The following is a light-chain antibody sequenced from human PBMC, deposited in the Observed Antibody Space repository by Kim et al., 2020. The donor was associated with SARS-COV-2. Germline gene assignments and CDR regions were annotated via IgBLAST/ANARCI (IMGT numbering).Light chain of an antibody. V-gene: IGKV3-20*01. Sequence: EIVLTQSPGTLSLSPGERATLSCRASQSFTTRYLAWYQQKLGQAPRLLIYGTSTRATGIPDRFSGSRSGTDFTLTISRLEPEDFGVYYCQQYDTLPVTFGGGTKLEI. CDR2: GTS. CDR1: QSFTTRY. CDR3: QQYDTLPVT. J-gene: IGKJ4*01.